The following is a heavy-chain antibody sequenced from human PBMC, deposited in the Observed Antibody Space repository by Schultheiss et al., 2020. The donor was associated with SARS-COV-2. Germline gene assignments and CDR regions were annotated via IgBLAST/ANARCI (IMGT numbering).Heavy chain of an antibody. CDR2: LSYSGIT. J-gene: IGHJ6*02. Sequence: SETLSLTCTVSGGSIASYYWTWIRQSPGKGLEWIGSLSYSGITNYNPSLKSRVTTSVDTSKNQFSLKVRSVTAADTAVYYCARDNTYYGPMDVWGQGTTVTVSS. CDR3: ARDNTYYGPMDV. V-gene: IGHV4-59*12. D-gene: IGHD3-10*01. CDR1: GGSIASYY.